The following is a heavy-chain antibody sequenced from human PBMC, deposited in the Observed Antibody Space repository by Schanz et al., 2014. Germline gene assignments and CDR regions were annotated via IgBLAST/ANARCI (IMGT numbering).Heavy chain of an antibody. CDR3: ARETTIITGGAFDV. CDR1: GYTFNNHG. V-gene: IGHV1-46*02. Sequence: QVQLVQSGGEVKKPGASATVSCKASGYTFNNHGISWVRQAPGQGLEWMGKINPSSGTTRIAQNFQGRLTVTRDTSTTTVYMELSSLRSDDTAMYYCARETTIITGGAFDVWGQGTMVTVSS. J-gene: IGHJ3*01. D-gene: IGHD3-9*01. CDR2: INPSSGTT.